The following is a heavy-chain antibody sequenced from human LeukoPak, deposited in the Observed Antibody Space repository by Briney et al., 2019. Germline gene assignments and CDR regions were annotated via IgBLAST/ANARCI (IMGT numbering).Heavy chain of an antibody. V-gene: IGHV3-7*01. CDR1: GFTFSSYW. D-gene: IGHD5-18*01. J-gene: IGHJ4*02. CDR3: ARETVDTAFDY. CDR2: IKQDGSEK. Sequence: GGSLRLSRAASGFTFSSYWMTWVRQAPGKGLEWVANIKQDGSEKYYVDSVKGRFTISRDNAKNSLYLQMNSLRAEDTAVYYCARETVDTAFDYWGQGTLVTVSS.